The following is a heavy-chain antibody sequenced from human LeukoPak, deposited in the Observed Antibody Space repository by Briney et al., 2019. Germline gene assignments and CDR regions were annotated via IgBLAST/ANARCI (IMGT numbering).Heavy chain of an antibody. D-gene: IGHD3-9*01. CDR3: AKDAWSVLHVLRYFDWQRSHYGMDV. CDR2: VSYDGSNK. V-gene: IGHV3-30*18. J-gene: IGHJ6*04. Sequence: PGGSLRLSCAASGFTFSSYGMHWVRQAPGKGLEWVAVVSYDGSNKYYADSVKGRFTISRDNSKNTLYLQMNSLRAEDTAVYYCAKDAWSVLHVLRYFDWQRSHYGMDVWGKGTTVTVSS. CDR1: GFTFSSYG.